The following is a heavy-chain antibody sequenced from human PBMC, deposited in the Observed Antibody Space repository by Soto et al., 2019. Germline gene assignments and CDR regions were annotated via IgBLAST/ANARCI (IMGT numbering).Heavy chain of an antibody. CDR1: GASISSGGSY. V-gene: IGHV4-31*03. CDR2: ISYTGST. D-gene: IGHD2-8*01. Sequence: QVQLQQSGPGLVKPSQTLSLTCTVSGASISSGGSYWAWIRQHPGKGLEWIGYISYTGSTFYTPSIKSRVTISRDTSKIQCSLDLTSMTAADAAVYYCAREQGERNCATDVCTPYYYTYGIDVWGQGTTVTVSS. CDR3: AREQGERNCATDVCTPYYYTYGIDV. J-gene: IGHJ6*02.